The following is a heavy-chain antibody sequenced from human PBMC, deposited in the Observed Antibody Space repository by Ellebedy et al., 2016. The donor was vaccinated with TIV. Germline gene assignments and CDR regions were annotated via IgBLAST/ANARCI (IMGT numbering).Heavy chain of an antibody. CDR1: GFTFSSYG. J-gene: IGHJ4*02. CDR3: ARPTGHCSGGSCDQNDY. V-gene: IGHV3-33*08. Sequence: PGGSLRLSCAASGFTFSSYGMHWVRQAPGKGLEWVAVIWYDGSNKYYADSVKGRFTISRDNSKNTLYLQMNSLRAEDTAVYYCARPTGHCSGGSCDQNDYWGQGTLVTVSS. D-gene: IGHD2-15*01. CDR2: IWYDGSNK.